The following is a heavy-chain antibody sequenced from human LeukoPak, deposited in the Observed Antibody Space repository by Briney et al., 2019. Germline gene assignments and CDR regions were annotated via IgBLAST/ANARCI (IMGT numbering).Heavy chain of an antibody. V-gene: IGHV1-24*01. CDR1: GYTLTDLS. D-gene: IGHD1-26*01. CDR3: SGAPKVGLTVYAFDM. CDR2: FDPQEGHT. J-gene: IGHJ3*02. Sequence: ASVKVSCKVSGYTLTDLSMHWVRQAPGRGLEWLGGFDPQEGHTIYAQKFQGRVTMTEDTSTSIAYMELSSLRSEDTAVYFCSGAPKVGLTVYAFDMWGQGTMVTVSA.